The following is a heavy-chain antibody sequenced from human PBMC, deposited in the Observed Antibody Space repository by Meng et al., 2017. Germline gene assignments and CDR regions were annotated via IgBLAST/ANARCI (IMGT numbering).Heavy chain of an antibody. CDR2: INPKSGDT. J-gene: IGHJ4*02. Sequence: QVLLVQPGAEVKKPGASLKVSSKTSGYNFPDYYIHWVRRAPGQGLEWMGRINPKSGDTHYAQKFQARVTMTGDTSISTAYMELSGLRSDDTAMYYCARDEDISAAGKLFGDYWGQGTLVTVSS. D-gene: IGHD6-25*01. CDR3: ARDEDISAAGKLFGDY. CDR1: GYNFPDYY. V-gene: IGHV1-2*06.